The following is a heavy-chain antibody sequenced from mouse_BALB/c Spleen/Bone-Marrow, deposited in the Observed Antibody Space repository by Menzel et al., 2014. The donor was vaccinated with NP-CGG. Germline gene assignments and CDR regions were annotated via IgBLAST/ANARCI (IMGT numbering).Heavy chain of an antibody. CDR3: ARTGTKDYFDY. J-gene: IGHJ2*01. V-gene: IGHV2-9*02. D-gene: IGHD4-1*01. Sequence: VQGVESGPGLVSPSQSLSITCTVSGFSLTSYGVHWVRQPPGKGLEWLGVKWAGGTTSYNSALMSRLSISRDNSKSXVFLKMNSLQTDDTAIYYCARTGTKDYFDYWGQGTTLTVSS. CDR2: KWAGGTT. CDR1: GFSLTSYG.